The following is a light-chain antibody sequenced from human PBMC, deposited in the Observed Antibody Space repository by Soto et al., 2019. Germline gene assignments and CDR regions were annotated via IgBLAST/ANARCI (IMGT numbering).Light chain of an antibody. J-gene: IGLJ2*01. Sequence: QSALTQPASVSGSPGQSITISCTGTRSDVGGYNYVSWYQQHPGKAPKLMIYDVSNRPSGVSNRFSGSKSGNTASLTISGLQAEDEADYYCSSYTSSSTRVFGGGTKLTFL. CDR2: DVS. CDR3: SSYTSSSTRV. V-gene: IGLV2-14*01. CDR1: RSDVGGYNY.